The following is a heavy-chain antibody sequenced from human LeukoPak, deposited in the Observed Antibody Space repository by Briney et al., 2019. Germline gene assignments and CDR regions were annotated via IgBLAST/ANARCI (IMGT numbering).Heavy chain of an antibody. CDR1: GFSLRTRGMS. V-gene: IGHV2-70*01. CDR2: IDWDDDE. D-gene: IGHD6-13*01. J-gene: IGHJ4*02. Sequence: RWSGPTLVNPTQTLTLTCTFSGFSLRTRGMSVSWIRQPPGKALEWLLLIDWDDDEYYSTSLKTRLTISQDTSKNRVVLTMTNMDPVDTATYYCARTRYVAAAVNYYFDYWGQGTLVTVSS. CDR3: ARTRYVAAAVNYYFDY.